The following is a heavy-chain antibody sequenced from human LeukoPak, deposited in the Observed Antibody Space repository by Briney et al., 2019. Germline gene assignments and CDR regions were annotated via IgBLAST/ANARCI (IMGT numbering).Heavy chain of an antibody. Sequence: PSETLSLTCAVYGGSFSGYYWSWIRQPPGKGLEWIGEINHSGSTNYNPSLKSRVTISVDKSKNQFSLKLSSVTAADTAVYYCARAPVTGPAGTLFDYWGQGTLVTVSS. D-gene: IGHD1-20*01. CDR2: INHSGST. CDR3: ARAPVTGPAGTLFDY. V-gene: IGHV4-34*01. J-gene: IGHJ4*02. CDR1: GGSFSGYY.